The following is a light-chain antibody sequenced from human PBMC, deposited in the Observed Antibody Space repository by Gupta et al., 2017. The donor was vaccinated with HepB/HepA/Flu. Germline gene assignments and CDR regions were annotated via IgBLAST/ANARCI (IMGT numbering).Light chain of an antibody. CDR3: QVWDGGSDHYV. CDR2: EDP. Sequence: SSVLTQPPSVSVGPGKTATITCGGNNIGTKSVHWYQQKPGQAPILVFYEDPDRPSGIPERFSGSNSGNTATLTISRVEAGDEADYYCQVWDGGSDHYVFGTGTKVTVL. V-gene: IGLV3-21*03. J-gene: IGLJ1*01. CDR1: NIGTKS.